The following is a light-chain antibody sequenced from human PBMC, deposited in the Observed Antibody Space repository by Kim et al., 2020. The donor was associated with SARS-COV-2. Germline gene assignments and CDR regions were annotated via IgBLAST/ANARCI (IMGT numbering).Light chain of an antibody. Sequence: QSVTISCTGTSSDVGGYNYFSCYQQHPGKAPKLMIYEVSTRPSGVPDRFSGSKSGNTASLTVSGLQAEDEAYYSCSSYAGSNNLVFGGGTQLTVL. J-gene: IGLJ2*01. CDR3: SSYAGSNNLV. CDR1: SSDVGGYNY. CDR2: EVS. V-gene: IGLV2-8*01.